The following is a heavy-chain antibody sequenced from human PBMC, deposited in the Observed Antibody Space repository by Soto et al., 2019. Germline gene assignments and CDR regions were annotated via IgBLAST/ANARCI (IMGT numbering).Heavy chain of an antibody. CDR2: ISWNSGSI. CDR1: GFTFDDYA. V-gene: IGHV3-9*01. D-gene: IGHD3-3*01. CDR3: AKSHLAIFGVVIDTFDY. J-gene: IGHJ4*02. Sequence: GGSLRLSCAASGFTFDDYAMHWVRQAPGKGLEWVSGISWNSGSIGYADSVKGRFTISRDNAKNSLYLQMNSLRAEDTALYYCAKSHLAIFGVVIDTFDYWGQGT.